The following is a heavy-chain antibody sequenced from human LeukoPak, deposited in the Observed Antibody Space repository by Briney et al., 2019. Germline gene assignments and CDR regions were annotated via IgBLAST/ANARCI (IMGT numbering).Heavy chain of an antibody. D-gene: IGHD1-26*01. V-gene: IGHV1-8*02. CDR3: ARGLISGSYGENWFDP. J-gene: IGHJ5*02. CDR1: GYTFTSYA. Sequence: ASVRVSCKASGYTFTSYAMNWVRQAPGQGLEWMGWMNPNSGNTGYAQKFQGRVTMTRNTSISTAYMELSSLRSEDTAVYYCARGLISGSYGENWFDPWGQGTLVTVSS. CDR2: MNPNSGNT.